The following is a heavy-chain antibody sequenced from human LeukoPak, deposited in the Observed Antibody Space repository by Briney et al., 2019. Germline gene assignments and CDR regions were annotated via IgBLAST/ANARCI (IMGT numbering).Heavy chain of an antibody. V-gene: IGHV3-23*01. CDR3: AREQSGSGGWYTVDY. Sequence: GGSLRLSCAASGFTFSTYAISWVRQAPGKGLEWGSAIRSSGDRSYYADSVKGRLTISRENSKDTLYLQMNSLRAEDTAVYFCAREQSGSGGWYTVDYWGQGTLVTVSS. D-gene: IGHD6-19*01. CDR1: GFTFSTYA. CDR2: IRSSGDRS. J-gene: IGHJ4*02.